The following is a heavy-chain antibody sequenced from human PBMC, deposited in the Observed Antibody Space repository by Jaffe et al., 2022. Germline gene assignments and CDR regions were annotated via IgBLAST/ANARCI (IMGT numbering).Heavy chain of an antibody. Sequence: EVQLVESGGGLVKPGGSLRLSCAASGFTFSSYSMNWVRQAPGKGLEWVSSISSSSSYIYYADSVKGRFTISRDNAKNSLYLQMNSLRAEDTAVYYCARGRRTKDYGLSAFDIWGQGTMVTVSS. D-gene: IGHD4-17*01. CDR2: ISSSSSYI. CDR1: GFTFSSYS. V-gene: IGHV3-21*01. CDR3: ARGRRTKDYGLSAFDI. J-gene: IGHJ3*02.